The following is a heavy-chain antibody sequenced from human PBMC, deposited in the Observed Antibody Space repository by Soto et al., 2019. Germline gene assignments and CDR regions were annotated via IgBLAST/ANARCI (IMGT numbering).Heavy chain of an antibody. D-gene: IGHD3-9*01. V-gene: IGHV1-18*01. CDR2: IGADNGDT. CDR1: GYTFSTYG. CDR3: ARELKGAEGFDP. Sequence: QVQLVQSGAEVKKPGASVKVSCKASGYTFSTYGFSWVRQAPGQGLEWMGWIGADNGDTNYAQNFQGRVTMTTDTSTTTSDMELRSLTSDDAAVYFCARELKGAEGFDPWGQGTLVTVSS. J-gene: IGHJ5*02.